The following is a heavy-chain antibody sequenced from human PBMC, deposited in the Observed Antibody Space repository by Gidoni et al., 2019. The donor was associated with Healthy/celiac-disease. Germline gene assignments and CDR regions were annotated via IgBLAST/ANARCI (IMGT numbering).Heavy chain of an antibody. Sequence: QPGRSLRLSCAASGFTFSSYGMHWVRQAPGKGLEWVAVISYDGSNKYYADSVKGRFTISRDNSKNTLYLQMNSLRAEDTAVYYCAKAYGEWEPFDYWGQGTLVTVSS. D-gene: IGHD1-26*01. CDR2: ISYDGSNK. V-gene: IGHV3-30*18. CDR3: AKAYGEWEPFDY. CDR1: GFTFSSYG. J-gene: IGHJ4*02.